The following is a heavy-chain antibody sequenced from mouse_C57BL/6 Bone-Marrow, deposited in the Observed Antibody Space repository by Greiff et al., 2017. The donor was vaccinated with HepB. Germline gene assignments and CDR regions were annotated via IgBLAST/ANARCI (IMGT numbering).Heavy chain of an antibody. CDR3: ARQAQSTMVTTRTRLYAMDY. CDR1: GYTFTDYY. V-gene: IGHV1-76*01. D-gene: IGHD2-2*01. Sequence: QVQLQQSGAELVRPGASVKLSCKASGYTFTDYYINWVKQRPGQGLEWIARIYPGSGNTYYNEKFKGKATLTAEKSSSTAYMQLSSLTSEDSAVYFCARQAQSTMVTTRTRLYAMDYWGQGTSVTVSS. CDR2: IYPGSGNT. J-gene: IGHJ4*01.